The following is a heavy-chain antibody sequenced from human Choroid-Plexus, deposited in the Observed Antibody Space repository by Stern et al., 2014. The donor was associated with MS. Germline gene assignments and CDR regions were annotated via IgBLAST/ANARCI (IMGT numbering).Heavy chain of an antibody. CDR3: AKDRQYLTYFFDH. J-gene: IGHJ5*02. D-gene: IGHD2/OR15-2a*01. Sequence: VQLVESGGGVVKPGRPLRLSCVASGFTFGSCAMHWVRQAPGKGLEWGAGVSYDGSNKYYADSVKGHFTISRDNSQNTLYMQRSSLRPEDTAVYYCAKDRQYLTYFFDHWGQGSLVTVSS. CDR1: GFTFGSCA. V-gene: IGHV3-30*18. CDR2: VSYDGSNK.